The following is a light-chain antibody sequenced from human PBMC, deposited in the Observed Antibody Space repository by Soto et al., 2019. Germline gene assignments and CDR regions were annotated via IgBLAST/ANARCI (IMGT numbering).Light chain of an antibody. J-gene: IGLJ1*01. Sequence: QAVLTQPPSVSGAPGQRVTISCTGSSSNIGAGYAVHWYQQLPGTAPKLLIYGDNNRPSGVPDRFSGSKSGTSASLAITGLQAEDEAEYYCQAWDSSSYVFGTGTKLTVL. CDR2: GDN. CDR3: QAWDSSSYV. CDR1: SSNIGAGYA. V-gene: IGLV1-40*01.